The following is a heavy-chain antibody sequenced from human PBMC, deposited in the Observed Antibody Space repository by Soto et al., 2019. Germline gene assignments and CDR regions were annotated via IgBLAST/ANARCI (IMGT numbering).Heavy chain of an antibody. D-gene: IGHD6-6*01. V-gene: IGHV4-4*02. CDR2: IYHSGST. CDR1: GGSISSSNW. CDR3: ASVRRSSSFHAY. Sequence: QVQLQESGPGLVKPSGTLSLTCAVSGGSISSSNWWSWVRQPPGKGLEWIGEIYHSGSTNYNPSLRSRVTIPVATSKNQGSLKLSSVTAPDTAVYYCASVRRSSSFHAYWGPGALVTGSS. J-gene: IGHJ4*02.